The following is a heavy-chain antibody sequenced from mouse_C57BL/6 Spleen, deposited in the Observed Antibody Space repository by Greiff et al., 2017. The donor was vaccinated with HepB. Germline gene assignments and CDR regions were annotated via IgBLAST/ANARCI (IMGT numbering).Heavy chain of an antibody. Sequence: EVQGVESGGGLVQPGGSLSLSCAASGFTFTDYYMSWVRQPPGKALEWLGFIRNKANGYTTEYSASVKGRFTISRDNSQSILYLQMNALRAEDSATYYCARYKATVRYVDVWGTGTTVTVSS. J-gene: IGHJ1*03. D-gene: IGHD1-1*01. CDR2: IRNKANGYTT. V-gene: IGHV7-3*01. CDR3: ARYKATVRYVDV. CDR1: GFTFTDYY.